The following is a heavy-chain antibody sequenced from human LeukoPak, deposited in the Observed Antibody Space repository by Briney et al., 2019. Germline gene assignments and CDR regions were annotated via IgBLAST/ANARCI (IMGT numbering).Heavy chain of an antibody. J-gene: IGHJ3*02. V-gene: IGHV3-21*01. Sequence: GGSLRLSCAASGFTFSSYSMSWVRQAPGKGLEWVSSISSSSSYIYYADSVKGRFTISRDNAKNSLYLQMNSLRAEDTAVYYCARVDRYSSGWYAGAFDIWGQGTMVAVSS. D-gene: IGHD6-19*01. CDR2: ISSSSSYI. CDR3: ARVDRYSSGWYAGAFDI. CDR1: GFTFSSYS.